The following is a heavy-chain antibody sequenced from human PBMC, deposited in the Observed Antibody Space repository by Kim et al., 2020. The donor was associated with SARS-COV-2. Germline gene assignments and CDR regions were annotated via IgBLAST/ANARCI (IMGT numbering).Heavy chain of an antibody. D-gene: IGHD3-16*01. CDR3: TTEISAFDF. J-gene: IGHJ3*01. V-gene: IGHV3-30*04. CDR2: ISYDGGFK. Sequence: GGSLRLSCEASGITFSSYAMHWVRQAPGKGLDWVAFISYDGGFKYYADSAKGRFTISRDNSKNTLYLQMNSLRIEDTALYYCTTEISAFDFWGQGTMVTVSS. CDR1: GITFSSYA.